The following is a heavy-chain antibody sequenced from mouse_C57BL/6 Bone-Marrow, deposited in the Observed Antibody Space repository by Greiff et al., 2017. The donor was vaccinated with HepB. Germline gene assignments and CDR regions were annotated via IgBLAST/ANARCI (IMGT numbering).Heavy chain of an antibody. D-gene: IGHD1-1*01. V-gene: IGHV1-18*01. CDR1: GYTFTDYN. CDR2: INPNNGGT. J-gene: IGHJ3*01. CDR3: ARGLLRYPAWFAY. Sequence: EVQRVESGPELVKPGASVKIPCKASGYTFTDYNMDWVKQSHGKSLEWIGDINPNNGGTISNQKFKVKATLTVDKSSSTAYMELLSLTSEDTAVYYCARGLLRYPAWFAYWGQGTLVTVSA.